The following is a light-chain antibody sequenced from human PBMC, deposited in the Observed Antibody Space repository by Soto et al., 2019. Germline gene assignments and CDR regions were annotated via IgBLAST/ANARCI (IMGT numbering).Light chain of an antibody. V-gene: IGKV1-5*03. CDR2: KAS. Sequence: DIQMTQSPSTLSASVGXRXTITXXASQSISSWLAWYQQKPGKAPKLLIYKASSLESGVPSRFSGSGSGTEFTLTISSLQXXXFAXYXXXXYNSFPTFGQGTKVEIK. CDR3: XXYNSFPT. CDR1: QSISSW. J-gene: IGKJ1*01.